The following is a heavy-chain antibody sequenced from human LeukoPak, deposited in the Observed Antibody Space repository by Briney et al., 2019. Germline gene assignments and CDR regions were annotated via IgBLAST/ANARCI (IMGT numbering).Heavy chain of an antibody. V-gene: IGHV1-18*01. CDR1: GYTFTRYG. CDR3: ARDRAGEFDY. CDR2: ISAYNGNT. J-gene: IGHJ4*02. D-gene: IGHD7-27*01. Sequence: GASVKVSCKASGYTFTRYGIRWVRQAPGQGLEWMGWISAYNGNTNCAQKLQGRVTMTTDTSASAAYMELRSLRSDDAAEYYCARDRAGEFDYWGQGTMVTVSS.